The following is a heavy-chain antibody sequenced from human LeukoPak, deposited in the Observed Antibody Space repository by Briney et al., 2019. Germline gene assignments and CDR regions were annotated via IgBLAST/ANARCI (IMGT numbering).Heavy chain of an antibody. CDR2: ISSYGGNT. CDR1: GFTFSGYA. V-gene: IGHV3-64D*06. CDR3: VKSGRGTESSYGYDY. J-gene: IGHJ4*02. Sequence: GGSLRLSCSASGFTFSGYAMHWVRQAPGKGLEYVSAISSYGGNTDYADSVKGRFTISRDNSKNTLYLQMSRLRGEDTAVYYCVKSGRGTESSYGYDYWGQGTLVTVSS. D-gene: IGHD5-18*01.